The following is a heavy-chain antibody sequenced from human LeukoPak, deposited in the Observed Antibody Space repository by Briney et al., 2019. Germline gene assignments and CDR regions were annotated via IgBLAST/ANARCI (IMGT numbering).Heavy chain of an antibody. CDR3: ARGGCGSCYRPSDAFDI. Sequence: SVKVSCKASGGTFLSYTISWVRQAPGQGLEWMGGIVPMFGSTTYPQKFQDRVTITADESTSTAYMELSSLRSEDTAVYFCARGGCGSCYRPSDAFDIWGQGTMVVVS. J-gene: IGHJ3*02. CDR1: GGTFLSYT. CDR2: IVPMFGST. D-gene: IGHD2-15*01. V-gene: IGHV1-69*13.